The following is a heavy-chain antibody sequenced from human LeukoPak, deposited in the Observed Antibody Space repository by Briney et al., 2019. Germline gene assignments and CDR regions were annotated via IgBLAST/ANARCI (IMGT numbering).Heavy chain of an antibody. CDR2: ISYDGSNK. CDR1: GFTFSSYT. D-gene: IGHD3-3*01. CDR3: ARWASRRFLEWSPVVTESGFDY. V-gene: IGHV3-30*04. Sequence: GGSLRLSCAASGFTFSSYTMHWVRQAPGKGLEWVAVISYDGSNKYYADSVKGRFTISRDNSKNTLYLQMNSLRDEDTAVYYCARWASRRFLEWSPVVTESGFDYCGQGTLVTVSS. J-gene: IGHJ4*02.